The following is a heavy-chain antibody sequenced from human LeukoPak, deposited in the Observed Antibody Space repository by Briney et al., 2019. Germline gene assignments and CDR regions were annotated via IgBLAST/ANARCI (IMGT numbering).Heavy chain of an antibody. V-gene: IGHV4-34*01. CDR3: AIRLYYDFWSGYYTRGHAFDI. Sequence: PSETLSLTCTVSGGSFSGYYWSWIRQPPGKGLEWIGEINHSGSTYYNPSLKSRVTISLDTSQNHFSLKLSSVTAADTAVYYCAIRLYYDFWSGYYTRGHAFDIWGQGTMVTVSS. CDR2: INHSGST. D-gene: IGHD3-3*01. CDR1: GGSFSGYY. J-gene: IGHJ3*02.